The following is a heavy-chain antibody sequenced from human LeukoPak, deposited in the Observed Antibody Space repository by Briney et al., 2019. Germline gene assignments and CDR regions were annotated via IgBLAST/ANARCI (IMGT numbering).Heavy chain of an antibody. Sequence: SETLSLTCAVYGVSFSEYYWTWIRQPPGKGLEWIGEINHSGNTNYKSSLKSRVTISVDTSKNQFSLKLTSVTDADTAVYYCARVVGRYYKVDFWGRGTPVTVSP. V-gene: IGHV4-34*01. CDR3: ARVVGRYYKVDF. CDR2: INHSGNT. D-gene: IGHD1-26*01. CDR1: GVSFSEYY. J-gene: IGHJ4*02.